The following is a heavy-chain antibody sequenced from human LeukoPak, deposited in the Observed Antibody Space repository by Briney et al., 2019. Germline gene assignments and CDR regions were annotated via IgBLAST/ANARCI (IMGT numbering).Heavy chain of an antibody. CDR1: GFTFSDSP. Sequence: PGGSLRLSCAASGFTFSDSPMHWVRQAPGKGLEWVAVIWYDGSNKYYADSVKGRFTISRDNSKNTLYLQMNSLRAEDTAVYYCARDPVSCSSTSCYQSAYGMDVWGQGTTVTVSS. V-gene: IGHV3-33*08. J-gene: IGHJ6*02. CDR2: IWYDGSNK. D-gene: IGHD2-2*01. CDR3: ARDPVSCSSTSCYQSAYGMDV.